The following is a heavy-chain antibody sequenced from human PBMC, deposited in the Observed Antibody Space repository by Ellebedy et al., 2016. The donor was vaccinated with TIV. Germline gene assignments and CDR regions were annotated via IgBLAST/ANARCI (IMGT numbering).Heavy chain of an antibody. CDR1: NGPIDSYY. CDR3: VALGGRPLDS. J-gene: IGHJ4*02. V-gene: IGHV4-59*01. D-gene: IGHD3-10*01. Sequence: MPSETLSLTCSVSNGPIDSYYWTWIRQSPVTGLEWIGYIYHSGATNCNPSLQSRVTLSVDTSKKQFSLNLRSLTAADSAVYYCVALGGRPLDSWGQGTPVTVSS. CDR2: IYHSGAT.